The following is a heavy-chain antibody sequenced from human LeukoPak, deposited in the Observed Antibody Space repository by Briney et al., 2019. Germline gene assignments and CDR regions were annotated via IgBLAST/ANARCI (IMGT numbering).Heavy chain of an antibody. CDR1: GFTFSSYW. Sequence: GGSLRLSCAASGFTFSSYWMSWVRQAPGKGLEWVANIKQDGSERYYVDSVRGRFTISRDNAENSMYLQMNSLRAEDTAVYCCARSHSYAFDIWGQGTMVTVSS. J-gene: IGHJ3*02. CDR2: IKQDGSER. V-gene: IGHV3-7*01. CDR3: ARSHSYAFDI.